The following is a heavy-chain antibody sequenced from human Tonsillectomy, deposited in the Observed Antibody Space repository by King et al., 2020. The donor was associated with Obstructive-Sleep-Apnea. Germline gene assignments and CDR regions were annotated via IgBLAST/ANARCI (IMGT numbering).Heavy chain of an antibody. D-gene: IGHD5-24*01. Sequence: VQLVESGGGLVQPGGSLRLSCAASGFTFSSYSMNWVRQAPGKGLEWLSFISGSSSIIYYAGSVKGRFTISRDNAKSSLYLQMNSLRAEDTAVYYCARGGGYNEVDYWGQGTLVTVSS. CDR2: ISGSSSII. CDR3: ARGGGYNEVDY. CDR1: GFTFSSYS. J-gene: IGHJ4*02. V-gene: IGHV3-48*04.